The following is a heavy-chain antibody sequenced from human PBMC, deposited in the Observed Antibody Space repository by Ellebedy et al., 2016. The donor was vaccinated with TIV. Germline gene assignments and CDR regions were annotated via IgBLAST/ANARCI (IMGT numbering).Heavy chain of an antibody. J-gene: IGHJ5*02. CDR1: GGSISSYY. D-gene: IGHD2-2*01. CDR2: IYYSGST. CDR3: ARRRGYQLLTNWFNP. V-gene: IGHV4-59*12. Sequence: SETLSLXXTVSGGSISSYYWSWIRQPPGKGLEWIGYIYYSGSTNYNPSLKSRVTISVDTSKNQFSLKLSSVTAADTAVYYCARRRGYQLLTNWFNPWGQGTLVTVSS.